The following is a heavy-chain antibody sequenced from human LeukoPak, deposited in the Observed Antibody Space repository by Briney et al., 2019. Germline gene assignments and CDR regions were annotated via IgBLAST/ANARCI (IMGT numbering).Heavy chain of an antibody. J-gene: IGHJ4*02. CDR1: QFSVTTNY. Sequence: GGSLRLSCAASQFSVTTNYMSWVRQAPGKGLEWVAVTWFDGSKQLYANSVKGRFTISRDNSKNTVHLQMNSVRAEDTAVYHCAREGSCSGSSCYSLDYWGQGTLVTVSS. CDR3: AREGSCSGSSCYSLDY. V-gene: IGHV3-33*08. D-gene: IGHD2-15*01. CDR2: TWFDGSKQ.